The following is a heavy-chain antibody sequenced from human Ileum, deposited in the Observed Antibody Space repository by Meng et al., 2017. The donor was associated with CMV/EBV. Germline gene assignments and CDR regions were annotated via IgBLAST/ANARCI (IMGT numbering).Heavy chain of an antibody. CDR3: VHRYSSSSGQVS. D-gene: IGHD6-6*01. J-gene: IGHJ5*02. CDR1: GFSLTTNVES. Sequence: QITLKDPGPPLVKPTQTLTLTCTFSGFSLTTNVESVGWIRQPPGKALEWLALIHGGGGKQYSPSLQSRLTATRDTSKNQVVLTMTNMDPVDTATYYCVHRYSSSSGQVSWGQGTLVTVSS. V-gene: IGHV2-5*02. CDR2: IHGGGGK.